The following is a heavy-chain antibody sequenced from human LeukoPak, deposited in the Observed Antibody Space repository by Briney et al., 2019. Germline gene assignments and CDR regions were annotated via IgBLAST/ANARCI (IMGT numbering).Heavy chain of an antibody. J-gene: IGHJ2*01. CDR1: GYSFTSYW. CDR3: ARPHPRMVRGVINWYFDL. Sequence: GESLKISCKGSGYSFTSYWIGWVRQMPGKGLEWMGIIYPGDSDTRYSPSFQGQVTISADTSISTAYLQWSSLKASDTAMYYCARPHPRMVRGVINWYFDLWGSGTLVTVSS. V-gene: IGHV5-51*01. D-gene: IGHD3-10*01. CDR2: IYPGDSDT.